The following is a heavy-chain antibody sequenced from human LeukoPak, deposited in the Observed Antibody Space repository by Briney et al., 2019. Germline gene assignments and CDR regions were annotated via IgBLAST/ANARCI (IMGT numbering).Heavy chain of an antibody. CDR3: AAMGVVVVAATEPDDAFDI. J-gene: IGHJ3*02. Sequence: SETLPLTCAVYGGSFSGYYWSWIRQPPGKGLEWIGEINHSGSTNYNPSLKSRVTISVDTSKNQFSLKLSSVTAADTAVYYCAAMGVVVVAATEPDDAFDIWGQGTMVTVSS. CDR2: INHSGST. CDR1: GGSFSGYY. V-gene: IGHV4-34*01. D-gene: IGHD2-15*01.